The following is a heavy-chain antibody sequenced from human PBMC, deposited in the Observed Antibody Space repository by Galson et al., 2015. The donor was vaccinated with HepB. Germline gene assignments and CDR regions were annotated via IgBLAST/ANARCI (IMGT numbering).Heavy chain of an antibody. CDR1: GFTFTSSA. V-gene: IGHV1-58*02. J-gene: IGHJ4*02. D-gene: IGHD3-16*02. Sequence: SVKVSCKASGFTFTSSAMQWVRQARGQRLEWIGWIVVGSGNTNYAQKFQERVTITRDMSTSTAYMELSSLRSEDTAVYYCAADSGGGIYDYVWGSYRYTVGSLYYWGQGTLVTVSS. CDR2: IVVGSGNT. CDR3: AADSGGGIYDYVWGSYRYTVGSLYY.